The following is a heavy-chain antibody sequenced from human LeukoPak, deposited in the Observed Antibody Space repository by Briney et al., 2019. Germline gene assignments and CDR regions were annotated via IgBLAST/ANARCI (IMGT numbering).Heavy chain of an antibody. CDR3: ARTHYDILTGYSLSDY. D-gene: IGHD3-9*01. CDR1: GYSFPSYW. CDR2: IDPSDSYT. V-gene: IGHV5-10-1*01. Sequence: GESLKISCKGSGYSFPSYWITWVRQMPGKGLEWMGSIDPSDSYTNYSPSFQGHVTISADKSISTAYLQWSSLMASDTAMYYCARTHYDILTGYSLSDYWGQGTLVTVSS. J-gene: IGHJ4*02.